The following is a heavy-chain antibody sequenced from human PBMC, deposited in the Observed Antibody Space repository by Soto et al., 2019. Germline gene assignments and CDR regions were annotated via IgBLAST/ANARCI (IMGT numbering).Heavy chain of an antibody. J-gene: IGHJ4*02. D-gene: IGHD3-16*01. CDR2: TSYDGSNN. V-gene: IGHV3-33*05. CDR3: ARWGTTGGLDV. Sequence: QVHLVESGGGVVQPGTSLRLSCVGSGFTFRSYVIHWVRQAPGKGLEWVALTSYDGSNNFYGDSVKGRFTISRDNSRNTVELQMDSLRLEDTALYYGARWGTTGGLDVWGQGTLVSVSS. CDR1: GFTFRSYV.